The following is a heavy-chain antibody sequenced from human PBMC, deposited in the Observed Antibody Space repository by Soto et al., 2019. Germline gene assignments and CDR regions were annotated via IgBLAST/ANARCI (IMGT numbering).Heavy chain of an antibody. J-gene: IGHJ4*02. Sequence: QITLKESGPTLVKPTQTLTLTCTFSGFSLSTSGVGVGWIRQPPGKALEWLALIYWDDDKRYSPSLKSRLAITNDTSKNQVVLTMTIMDPVDTATYYCTRQLAGFLDYWGQGTLVTVSS. V-gene: IGHV2-5*02. CDR2: IYWDDDK. CDR1: GFSLSTSGVG. CDR3: TRQLAGFLDY. D-gene: IGHD6-6*01.